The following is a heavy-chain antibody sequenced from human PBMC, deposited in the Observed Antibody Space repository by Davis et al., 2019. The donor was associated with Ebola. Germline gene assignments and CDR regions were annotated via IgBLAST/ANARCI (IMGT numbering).Heavy chain of an antibody. V-gene: IGHV3-21*04. CDR2: ISSSSYI. CDR3: AKAGDIVVVPAAMIDDYYYYGMDV. Sequence: GESLKISCAASGFTFSSYSMNWVRQAPGKGLEWVSSISSSSYIYYADSVKGRFTISRDNAKNSLYLQMNSLRAEDTAVYYCAKAGDIVVVPAAMIDDYYYYGMDVWGQGTTVTVSS. D-gene: IGHD2-2*01. CDR1: GFTFSSYS. J-gene: IGHJ6*02.